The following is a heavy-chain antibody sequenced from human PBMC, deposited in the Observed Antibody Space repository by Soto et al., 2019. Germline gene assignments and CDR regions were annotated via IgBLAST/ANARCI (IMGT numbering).Heavy chain of an antibody. V-gene: IGHV5-10-1*01. CDR1: GYSFTSYC. Sequence: GESLKISCKGSGYSFTSYCISWVRQMPGKGLEWMGRIDPSDSYTNYSPSFQGHVTISADKSISTAYLQWSSLKASDTAMYYCARRMNWNYYYGMDVWGQGTTVTVSS. D-gene: IGHD1-1*01. J-gene: IGHJ6*02. CDR2: IDPSDSYT. CDR3: ARRMNWNYYYGMDV.